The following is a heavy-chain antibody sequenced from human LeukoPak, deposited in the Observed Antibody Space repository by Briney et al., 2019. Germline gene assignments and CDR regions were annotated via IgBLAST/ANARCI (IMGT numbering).Heavy chain of an antibody. CDR3: ARGSPGGIRLVIMGYGMDV. J-gene: IGHJ6*02. Sequence: ASVKVSCKASGYTFTSYDINWVRQATGQGLEWMGWMNPNSGNTGYAQKFQGRVTMSRNTSISTAYMELSSLRSEDTAVYYCARGSPGGIRLVIMGYGMDVWGQGTTVTVSS. D-gene: IGHD3-9*01. V-gene: IGHV1-8*01. CDR2: MNPNSGNT. CDR1: GYTFTSYD.